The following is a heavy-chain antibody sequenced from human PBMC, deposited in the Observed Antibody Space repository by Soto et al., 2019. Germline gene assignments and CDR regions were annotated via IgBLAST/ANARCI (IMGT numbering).Heavy chain of an antibody. Sequence: ESLKISCKASGYSFTSYWINWVRQMPGKGLEWMGRIDPSDSYTNYSPSFQGHVTISADKSISTAYLQWSSLKASDTAIYYCARPHCSSTTSTCRAALNWLDPCRQGTLVTVSS. J-gene: IGHJ5*02. D-gene: IGHD2-2*01. V-gene: IGHV5-10-1*01. CDR1: GYSFTSYW. CDR3: ARPHCSSTTSTCRAALNWLDP. CDR2: IDPSDSYT.